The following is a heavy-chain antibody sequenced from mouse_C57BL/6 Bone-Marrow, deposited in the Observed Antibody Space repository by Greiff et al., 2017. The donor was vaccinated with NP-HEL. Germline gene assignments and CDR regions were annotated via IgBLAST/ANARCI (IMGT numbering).Heavy chain of an antibody. CDR2: IDPSDSYT. CDR1: GYTFTSYW. V-gene: IGHV1-50*01. Sequence: VQLQQPGAELVKPGASVKLSCKASGYTFTSYWMQWVKQRPGQGLEWIGEIDPSDSYTNYNQKFKGKATLTVDTSSSTAYMQLSSLTSEDSAVYYCAITTVVADSDYWGQGTTLTVSS. J-gene: IGHJ2*01. D-gene: IGHD1-1*01. CDR3: AITTVVADSDY.